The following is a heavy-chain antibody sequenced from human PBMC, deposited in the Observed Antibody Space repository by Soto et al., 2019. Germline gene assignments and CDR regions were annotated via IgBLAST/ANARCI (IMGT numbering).Heavy chain of an antibody. CDR3: ARDNSLYDDYGDYGSGSGVFDI. J-gene: IGHJ3*02. Sequence: SVKVSCKASGYTFSSYAISWVRQAPGQGLEWMGGIIPIFGTANYAQKFQGRVTITADESTSTAHMELSSLRSEDTAVYYCARDNSLYDDYGDYGSGSGVFDIWGQGTMVTVSS. D-gene: IGHD4-17*01. CDR1: GYTFSSYA. CDR2: IIPIFGTA. V-gene: IGHV1-69*13.